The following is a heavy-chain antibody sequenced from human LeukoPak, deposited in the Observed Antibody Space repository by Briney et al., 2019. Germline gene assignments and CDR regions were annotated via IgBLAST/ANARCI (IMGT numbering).Heavy chain of an antibody. CDR2: ISYDGSNK. V-gene: IGHV3-30*18. J-gene: IGHJ4*02. CDR3: AKEGFDWSLSFSRGMLDY. CDR1: GFTFSSYG. D-gene: IGHD3-9*01. Sequence: GGSLRLSCAASGFTFSSYGMHWVRQAPGKGLEWVAVISYDGSNKYYADSVKGRFTISRDNSKNTLYLQMNSLRAEDTAVYYCAKEGFDWSLSFSRGMLDYWGQGTLVTVSS.